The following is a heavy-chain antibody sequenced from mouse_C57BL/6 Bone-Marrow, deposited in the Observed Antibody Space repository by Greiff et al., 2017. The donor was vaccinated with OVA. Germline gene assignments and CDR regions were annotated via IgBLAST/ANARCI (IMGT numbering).Heavy chain of an antibody. Sequence: EVQLQQSGAELVRPGASVKLSCTASGFNIKDDYMHWVKQRPEQGLEWIGWIDPENGDTEYASKFQGKATITADTSSNTAYLQLSSLTSEDTAVYYCTTWNYYYGSTLYAMDYWGQGTSVTVSS. J-gene: IGHJ4*01. CDR2: IDPENGDT. CDR1: GFNIKDDY. CDR3: TTWNYYYGSTLYAMDY. D-gene: IGHD1-1*01. V-gene: IGHV14-4*01.